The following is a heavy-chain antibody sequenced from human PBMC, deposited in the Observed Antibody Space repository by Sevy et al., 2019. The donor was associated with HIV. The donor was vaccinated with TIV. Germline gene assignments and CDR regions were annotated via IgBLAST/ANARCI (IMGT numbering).Heavy chain of an antibody. CDR1: GFSLSNYA. D-gene: IGHD5-18*01. J-gene: IGHJ4*02. Sequence: GGSLRLSCAASGFSLSNYAMSWVRQAPGKGLEWISTKTGSAGVTYYADSVKGRFTISRDNSKNTLFLQMNSLRAEDTALYYCAKGRIPYTGTLGPFASWGQGTLVTVSS. V-gene: IGHV3-23*01. CDR3: AKGRIPYTGTLGPFAS. CDR2: KTGSAGVT.